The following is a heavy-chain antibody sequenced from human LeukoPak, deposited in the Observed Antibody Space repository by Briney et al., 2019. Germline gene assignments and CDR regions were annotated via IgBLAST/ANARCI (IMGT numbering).Heavy chain of an antibody. V-gene: IGHV4-59*01. J-gene: IGHJ4*02. CDR1: GGSISGYY. CDR3: ARAGKNPRPYDY. CDR2: IYHSGST. Sequence: PSETLSLTCTVSGGSISGYYWSWIRQPPGKGLEWIGYIYHSGSTNYNPSLKSRVTISLDTSMNVFSLNLNSVTDADTAVYYCARAGKNPRPYDYGGQEPLVPVSP. D-gene: IGHD2/OR15-2a*01.